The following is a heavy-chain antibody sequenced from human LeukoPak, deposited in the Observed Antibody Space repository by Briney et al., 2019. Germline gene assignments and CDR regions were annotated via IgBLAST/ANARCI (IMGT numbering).Heavy chain of an antibody. V-gene: IGHV1-69*13. Sequence: PSVRLSCKASGGTFSSYAISWVRQAPGQGLEWMGGIIPIFGTANYAQKFQGRVTITADESTSTAYMELSSLRSEDTAVYYCARAPRREFFVGDYYYYMDVWGKGTTVTVSS. J-gene: IGHJ6*03. CDR1: GGTFSSYA. D-gene: IGHD3-3*01. CDR3: ARAPRREFFVGDYYYYMDV. CDR2: IIPIFGTA.